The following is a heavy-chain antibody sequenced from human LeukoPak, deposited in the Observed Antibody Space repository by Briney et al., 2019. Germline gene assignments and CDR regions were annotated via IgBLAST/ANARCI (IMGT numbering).Heavy chain of an antibody. V-gene: IGHV1-2*06. J-gene: IGHJ4*02. Sequence: ASVKVSCTASGYTFTGYYMHWVRQAPGQGLEWMGRINPNSGGTNYAQKFQGRVTVTRDTSISTAYMELSRLRSDDTAVYYCARDSYDSYFDYWGQGTLVTVSS. CDR3: ARDSYDSYFDY. CDR2: INPNSGGT. D-gene: IGHD3-22*01. CDR1: GYTFTGYY.